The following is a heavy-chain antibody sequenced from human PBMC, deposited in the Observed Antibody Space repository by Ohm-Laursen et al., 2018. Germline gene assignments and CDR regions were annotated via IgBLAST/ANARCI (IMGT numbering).Heavy chain of an antibody. J-gene: IGHJ3*02. D-gene: IGHD3-22*01. CDR1: GGSISSSSYY. V-gene: IGHV4-39*02. CDR2: IYYSGST. CDR3: ARGLTYYYDSSGYHDAFDI. Sequence: PSETLSLTCTVSGGSISSSSYYWGWIRQPPGKGLEWTGSIYYSGSTYYNPSLKSRVTISVDTSKNHFSLKLSSVTAADTAVYYCARGLTYYYDSSGYHDAFDIWGQGTMVTVSS.